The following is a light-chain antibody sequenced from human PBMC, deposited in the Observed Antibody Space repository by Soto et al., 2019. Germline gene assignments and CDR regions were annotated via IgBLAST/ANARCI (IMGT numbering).Light chain of an antibody. CDR3: QQRFSWPPT. CDR2: DTS. J-gene: IGKJ4*01. CDR1: QSVSRY. Sequence: EIGLTQSPATLSLSPGDRATLSCRAIQSVSRYLAWYQQKPGQAPRLLIHDTSTRATGVPDTFSGSGSGTEFTLTISSLEPEDSAMYYCQQRFSWPPTFGGGTHVEIK. V-gene: IGKV3-11*01.